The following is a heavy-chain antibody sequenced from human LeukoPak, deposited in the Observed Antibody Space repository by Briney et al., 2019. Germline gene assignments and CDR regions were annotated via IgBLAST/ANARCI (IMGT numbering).Heavy chain of an antibody. CDR1: GFTFSSYA. D-gene: IGHD2-21*02. V-gene: IGHV3-23*01. J-gene: IGHJ3*02. CDR2: ISGSGGST. CDR3: AKDRDWPTDAFDI. Sequence: GGSLRLSCAASGFTFSSYAMSWVRQAPGKGLEWVSAISGSGGSTYYADSVKGRFTIYRDNSKNTLYLQMNSLRAEDTAVYHCAKDRDWPTDAFDIWGQGTMVTVSS.